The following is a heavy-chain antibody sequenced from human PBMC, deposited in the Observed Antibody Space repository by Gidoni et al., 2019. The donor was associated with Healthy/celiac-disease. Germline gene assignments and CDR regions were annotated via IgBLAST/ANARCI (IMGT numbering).Heavy chain of an antibody. D-gene: IGHD3-10*01. CDR2: ISYSGST. CDR1: GGSLSSYY. J-gene: IGHJ6*03. V-gene: IGHV4-59*01. CDR3: ARAADYDGSGSYYYYYYYYMDV. Sequence: QVQLQESGPGLVKPSETLSLTCTVSGGSLSSYYWSWIRQPPGKGLEWIGYISYSGSTNYNPSLKSRVTISVDTSKNQFSLKLSSVTAADTAVYYCARAADYDGSGSYYYYYYYYMDVWGKGTTVTVSS.